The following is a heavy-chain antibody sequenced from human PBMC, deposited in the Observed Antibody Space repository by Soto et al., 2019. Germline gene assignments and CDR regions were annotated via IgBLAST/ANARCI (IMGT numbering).Heavy chain of an antibody. J-gene: IGHJ6*02. Sequence: ASVKVSCKASGYTFTSYGISWVRQATGQGLEWMGWISAYNGNTNYAQKLQGRVTMTTDTSTSTAYMELRSLRSDDTAVYYCARVAAAEVLYYYGMDVWGQGTTVTVSS. CDR2: ISAYNGNT. CDR3: ARVAAAEVLYYYGMDV. CDR1: GYTFTSYG. V-gene: IGHV1-18*01. D-gene: IGHD6-13*01.